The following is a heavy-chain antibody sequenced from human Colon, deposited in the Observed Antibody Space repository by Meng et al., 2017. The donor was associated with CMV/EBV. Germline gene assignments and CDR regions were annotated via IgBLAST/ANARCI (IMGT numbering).Heavy chain of an antibody. CDR3: ARDPCSSTSCYTYYGMDV. J-gene: IGHJ6*02. CDR1: GFTFSSYE. V-gene: IGHV3-48*03. D-gene: IGHD2-2*01. Sequence: GESLKISCAASGFTFSSYEMNWVRQAPGKGLEWVSYISSSGSTIYYADSVKGRFTISRDNAKNSLYLQMNSLRAEDTAVYYCARDPCSSTSCYTYYGMDVWGQGTTVTVSS. CDR2: ISSSGSTI.